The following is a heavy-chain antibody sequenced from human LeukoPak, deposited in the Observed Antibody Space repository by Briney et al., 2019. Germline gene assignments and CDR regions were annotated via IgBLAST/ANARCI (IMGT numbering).Heavy chain of an antibody. CDR3: ARTMKGDFWSGYSYYSYYYMDV. D-gene: IGHD3-3*01. J-gene: IGHJ6*03. Sequence: SETLSLTCTVSGGSISSYYWSWIRQPPGKGLEWIGYIYYSGSTNYNPSLKSRVTISVDTSKNQFSLKLRSVTAADTAVYYCARTMKGDFWSGYSYYSYYYMDVWGKGTTVTVSS. V-gene: IGHV4-59*01. CDR1: GGSISSYY. CDR2: IYYSGST.